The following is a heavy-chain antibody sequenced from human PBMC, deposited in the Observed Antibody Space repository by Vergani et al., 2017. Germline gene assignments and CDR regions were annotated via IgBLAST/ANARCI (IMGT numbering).Heavy chain of an antibody. J-gene: IGHJ4*02. CDR3: ARGRYRSGWLYYFDY. D-gene: IGHD6-19*01. CDR2: INQSGST. CDR1: GGSFSGYY. Sequence: QVQLQQWGAGLLKPSETLSLTCAVYGGSFSGYYWSWIRQPPGKGLEWIGEINQSGSTKYNPSLKSRVTISVDTSKNQFSLKLSSVNAADTAVYYCARGRYRSGWLYYFDYWGQGTLVTVSS. V-gene: IGHV4-34*02.